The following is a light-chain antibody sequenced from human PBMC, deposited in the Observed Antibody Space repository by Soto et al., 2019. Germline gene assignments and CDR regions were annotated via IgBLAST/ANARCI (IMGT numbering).Light chain of an antibody. V-gene: IGKV2-28*01. Sequence: DIVMTQSPVSLPVTPGEPASISCRSSQSLLHINGYNFLHWYLQKPGQSPHLLIYLGSNRASGVPDRFSSSGSGTDFTLKISRVEAEDVGVYYCMQVLQAPYTFGQGTKLEIK. CDR2: LGS. CDR1: QSLLHINGYNF. CDR3: MQVLQAPYT. J-gene: IGKJ2*01.